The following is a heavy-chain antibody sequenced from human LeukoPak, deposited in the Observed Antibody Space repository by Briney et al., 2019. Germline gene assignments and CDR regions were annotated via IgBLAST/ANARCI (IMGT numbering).Heavy chain of an antibody. CDR3: ARERGYCSGGSCYSLDY. Sequence: ASVKVSCKASGGTFSSYAISWVRQAPGQGREGMGGIIPIFVTANYAQKFQGRVTITADESTSTAYMELSSLRSEDTAVYYCARERGYCSGGSCYSLDYWGQGTLVTVSS. CDR2: IIPIFVTA. CDR1: GGTFSSYA. J-gene: IGHJ4*02. V-gene: IGHV1-69*01. D-gene: IGHD2-15*01.